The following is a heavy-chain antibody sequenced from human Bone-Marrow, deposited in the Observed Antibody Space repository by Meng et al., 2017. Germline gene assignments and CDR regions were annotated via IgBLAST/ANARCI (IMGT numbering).Heavy chain of an antibody. CDR2: INHSGST. J-gene: IGHJ4*02. CDR3: AVKDYTFWSGYSSYY. Sequence: QVQLQQWGAGLLKHSETLSLTCAVYGGSFSGYYWSWIRQPPGKGLEWIGDINHSGSTNYNPSLKSRVTISVGTSKNQFSLKLSSVTAADTAVYYCAVKDYTFWSGYSSYYWGQGTLVTVSS. D-gene: IGHD3-3*01. V-gene: IGHV4-34*01. CDR1: GGSFSGYY.